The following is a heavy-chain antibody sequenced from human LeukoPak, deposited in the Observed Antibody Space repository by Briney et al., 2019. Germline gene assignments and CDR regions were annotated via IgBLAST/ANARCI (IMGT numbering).Heavy chain of an antibody. CDR3: ARGRGGSYLDYFDC. J-gene: IGHJ4*02. Sequence: PSETLSLTCAVYRGSFSAYYWSWIRQPPGKGLEWIGEINHSGSSNYNPSLKSRLTMSVDTSKNQFSLRLNSVTAADTAVYYCARGRGGSYLDYFDCWGQGTLVTVSS. CDR1: RGSFSAYY. CDR2: INHSGSS. D-gene: IGHD1-26*01. V-gene: IGHV4-34*01.